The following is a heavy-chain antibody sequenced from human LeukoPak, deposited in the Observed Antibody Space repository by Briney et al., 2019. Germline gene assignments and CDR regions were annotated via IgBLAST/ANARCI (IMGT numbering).Heavy chain of an antibody. CDR3: ARGRLGVRAADY. J-gene: IGHJ4*02. V-gene: IGHV3-66*01. CDR2: IYAGGST. D-gene: IGHD3-10*01. Sequence: GGSLSLSCVASGFTFSNVWMNWVRQTPGKGLEWVSVIYAGGSTYYADSVKGRFTISRDNSKNTLYLQMNSLRAEDTAVYYCARGRLGVRAADYWGQGTLVTVSS. CDR1: GFTFSNVW.